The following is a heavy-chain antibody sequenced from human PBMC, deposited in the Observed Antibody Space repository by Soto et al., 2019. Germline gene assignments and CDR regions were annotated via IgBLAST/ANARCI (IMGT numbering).Heavy chain of an antibody. Sequence: GGSLRLSCAASGFTFSSYAMSWVRHAPGKGLEWVSSISGSVDSTYYAEPVKGRFTISRDNAKKSLHLQMNGLRAEDTAVYYCATSGNFFYYYGMDVWGQGTTVTVSS. CDR2: ISGSVDST. CDR1: GFTFSSYA. J-gene: IGHJ6*02. V-gene: IGHV3-23*01. CDR3: ATSGNFFYYYGMDV.